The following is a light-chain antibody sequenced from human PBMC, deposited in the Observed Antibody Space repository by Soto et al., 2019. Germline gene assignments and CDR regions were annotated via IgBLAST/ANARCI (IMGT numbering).Light chain of an antibody. CDR3: QQTNNYLIT. V-gene: IGKV1-9*01. J-gene: IGKJ5*01. Sequence: DIQLTQSPSFLSASVGDRVTITRRASKGISSYLAWYQQKPGKAPKLLIYASSTLQSGVPSRFSGSGSGPEFTLTISSLQPEDLSTYYGQQTNNYLITFGQGTRLEIK. CDR2: ASS. CDR1: KGISSY.